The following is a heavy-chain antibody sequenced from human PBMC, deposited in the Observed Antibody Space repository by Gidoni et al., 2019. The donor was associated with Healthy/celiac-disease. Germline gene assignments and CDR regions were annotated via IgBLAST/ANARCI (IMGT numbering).Heavy chain of an antibody. CDR3: ARAPTRLVLGPRAFDI. V-gene: IGHV3-74*01. D-gene: IGHD3-10*01. J-gene: IGHJ3*02. Sequence: EVQLVESGGGLVQPGGSLRLSCAASGFTFSSYWMHWVRQAPGKGLVWVSRINSDGSSTSYADSVKGRFTISRDNAKNTLYLQMNSLRAEDTAVYYCARAPTRLVLGPRAFDIWGQGTMVTVSS. CDR1: GFTFSSYW. CDR2: INSDGSST.